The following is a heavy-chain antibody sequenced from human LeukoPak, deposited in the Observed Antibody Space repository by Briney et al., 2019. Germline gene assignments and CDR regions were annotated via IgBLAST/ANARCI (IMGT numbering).Heavy chain of an antibody. CDR2: INTNTGNP. V-gene: IGHV7-4-1*02. Sequence: ASVKVSCKASGYSFINFGLSWVRQAPGQGLEWMGWINTNTGNPTYAQGFTGRFVFSLDTSVSTAYLQISSLKAEDTAVYYCARDIASGRVENWFDPWGQGTLVTVSS. CDR3: ARDIASGRVENWFDP. CDR1: GYSFINFG. J-gene: IGHJ5*02. D-gene: IGHD2-21*01.